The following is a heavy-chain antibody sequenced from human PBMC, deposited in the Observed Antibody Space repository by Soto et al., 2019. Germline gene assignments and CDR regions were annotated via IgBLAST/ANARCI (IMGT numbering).Heavy chain of an antibody. Sequence: SETLSLTCTVSGGSISNYYWSWLRQPPGRGLEWIGYMYYSGSTNYNPSLKSRVTISVDTSKNQLSLKLSSVTAADTAVYFCASGFSGYDSDFDYWGQGTLVTVSS. CDR3: ASGFSGYDSDFDY. J-gene: IGHJ4*02. CDR2: MYYSGST. CDR1: GGSISNYY. V-gene: IGHV4-59*08. D-gene: IGHD5-12*01.